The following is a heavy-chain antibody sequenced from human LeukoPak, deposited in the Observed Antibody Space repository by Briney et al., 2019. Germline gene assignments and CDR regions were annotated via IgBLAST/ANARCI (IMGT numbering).Heavy chain of an antibody. D-gene: IGHD1-26*01. CDR2: INPSGGST. Sequence: GASVKVSCKASGYIFTSYFMHWVRQAPGQGLEWMGLINPSGGSTRYAQKFQGRVTMTRDMSTSTAYMELSSLRSEDTAVYYCAAIPVGATHNPPWGQGTLVTVSS. CDR1: GYIFTSYF. CDR3: AAIPVGATHNPP. V-gene: IGHV1-46*01. J-gene: IGHJ5*02.